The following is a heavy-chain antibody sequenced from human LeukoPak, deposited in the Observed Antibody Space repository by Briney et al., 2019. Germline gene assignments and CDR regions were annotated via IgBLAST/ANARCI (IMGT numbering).Heavy chain of an antibody. D-gene: IGHD3-3*01. Sequence: ASVKVSCKASGYTFTSYGISWVRQAPGQGLEWMGWISAYNGNTNYAQKLQGRVTMTTDTSTSTAYMELRSLRSDDTAVYYCARDPRFLEWSYYYYYGMDVWGQGTTVTVSS. CDR1: GYTFTSYG. CDR3: ARDPRFLEWSYYYYYGMDV. CDR2: ISAYNGNT. V-gene: IGHV1-18*01. J-gene: IGHJ6*02.